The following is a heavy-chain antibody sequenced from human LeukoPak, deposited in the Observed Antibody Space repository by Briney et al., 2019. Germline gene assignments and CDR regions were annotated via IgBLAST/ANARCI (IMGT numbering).Heavy chain of an antibody. CDR2: IKSKTDGGTT. J-gene: IGHJ6*02. V-gene: IGHV3-15*01. D-gene: IGHD3-10*01. Sequence: GGSLRLSCAASGFTFSNAWMSWVRQAPGKGLEWVGRIKSKTDGGTTDYAAPVKGRFTISRDDSKNTLYLQMNSLKTEDTAVYYCTTESRIAPTNGSGREDVWGQGTTVTVSS. CDR1: GFTFSNAW. CDR3: TTESRIAPTNGSGREDV.